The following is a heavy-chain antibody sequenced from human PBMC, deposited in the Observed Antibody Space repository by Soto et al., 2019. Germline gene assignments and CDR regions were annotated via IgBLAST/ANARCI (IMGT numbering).Heavy chain of an antibody. Sequence: GGSLILSCAASGFTISSYWMHWVRQAPGKGLVWVSRINSDESSTDYADSVKGRFTISRDNAKNTLYLQMSSLRAEDTALYYCARSKATFGKNWFDPWGQGTLVTVSS. J-gene: IGHJ5*02. CDR3: ARSKATFGKNWFDP. CDR2: INSDESST. V-gene: IGHV3-74*01. D-gene: IGHD3-16*01. CDR1: GFTISSYW.